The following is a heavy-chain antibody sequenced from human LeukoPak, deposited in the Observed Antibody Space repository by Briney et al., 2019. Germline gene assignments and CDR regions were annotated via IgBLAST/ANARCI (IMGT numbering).Heavy chain of an antibody. CDR1: GFTFSDYW. CDR3: ARDRGPRTGFMVREAYDY. D-gene: IGHD3-10*01. V-gene: IGHV3-74*01. Sequence: GGSLRLSCAASGFTFSDYWIHWVRQAPGKGLVWVSRINTDGSIANYVDSVKGRFSISRDNAKNTLYLQMSSLRAEDTAVYYCARDRGPRTGFMVREAYDYWGQGTLVTVSS. CDR2: INTDGSIA. J-gene: IGHJ4*02.